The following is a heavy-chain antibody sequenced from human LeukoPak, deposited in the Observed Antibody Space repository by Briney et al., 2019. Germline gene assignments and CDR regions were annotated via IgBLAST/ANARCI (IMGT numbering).Heavy chain of an antibody. CDR2: VHYSGST. CDR1: GGSISTFY. D-gene: IGHD5-12*01. J-gene: IGHJ5*02. CDR3: ATSVSGYRNLFDT. V-gene: IGHV4-59*08. Sequence: SETLSLTCTVSGGSISTFYWSWIRQPPGKRLEWIGYVHYSGSTNYNPSLRSRVTISVDTSRNQFSLKLNSVTATDTAVYYCATSVSGYRNLFDTWGQGTLVTVSS.